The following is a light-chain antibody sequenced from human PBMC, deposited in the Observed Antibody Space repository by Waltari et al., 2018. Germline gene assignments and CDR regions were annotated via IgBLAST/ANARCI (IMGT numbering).Light chain of an antibody. CDR3: QQRSNWPLT. CDR1: QSVRSY. Sequence: ESVFTQSPATLSLSPGERATLSCRASQSVRSYLAWYQQKPGQAPRLLIYDASNRATGIPARFSGSGSGTDFTLTISSLEPEDVAVYYCQQRSNWPLTFGGGTKVEI. J-gene: IGKJ4*01. CDR2: DAS. V-gene: IGKV3-11*01.